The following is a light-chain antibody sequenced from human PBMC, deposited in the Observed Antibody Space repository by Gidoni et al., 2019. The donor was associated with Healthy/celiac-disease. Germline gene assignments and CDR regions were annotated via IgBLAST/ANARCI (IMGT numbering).Light chain of an antibody. J-gene: IGKJ1*01. Sequence: DIQMTQSPSSLSASVGDRVTITCRASQSISSYLNWYQQKPGKAPKLLIYAASSLQSGVPSRFSGSGSGTDFTLTISSLQPEDFAPYYCQQSYSTPPFGQXTQVEIK. V-gene: IGKV1-39*01. CDR3: QQSYSTPP. CDR2: AAS. CDR1: QSISSY.